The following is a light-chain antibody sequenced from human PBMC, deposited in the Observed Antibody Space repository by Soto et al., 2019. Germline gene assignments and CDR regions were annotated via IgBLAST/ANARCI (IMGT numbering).Light chain of an antibody. V-gene: IGKV3-15*01. Sequence: IVMTQSPATLSVSPGERVTFSCRASQGINRKLAWYQHKAGQAPRLLISGASTGATGIPARFSGSGSGTEFTHTINRLQSEDSAVYYCQQYHTWPVTFGGGTKVEI. CDR1: QGINRK. CDR2: GAS. CDR3: QQYHTWPVT. J-gene: IGKJ4*01.